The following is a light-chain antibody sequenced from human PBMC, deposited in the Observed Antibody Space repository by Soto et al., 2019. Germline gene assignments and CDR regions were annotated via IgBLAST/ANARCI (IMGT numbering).Light chain of an antibody. J-gene: IGLJ3*02. CDR3: STWDDSLTGLV. V-gene: IGLV1-47*01. CDR2: KND. Sequence: QSVLTQPTSTSGTPGQGVSISCSGSSSNIGSNYVYWYQQLPGRAPRLIMYKNDQRPSGVPDRFSGSKSGTSASLAISGLRSEDEAVYHCSTWDDSLTGLVFGGGTQLTVL. CDR1: SSNIGSNY.